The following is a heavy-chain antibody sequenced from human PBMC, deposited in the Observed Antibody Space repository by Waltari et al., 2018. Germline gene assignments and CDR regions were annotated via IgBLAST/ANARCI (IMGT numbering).Heavy chain of an antibody. J-gene: IGHJ4*02. Sequence: QVQLVESGGGVVQPGRSLRLSCAASGFTFSSYAMHCVRQAPGKGLEWVAVISYDGSNKYYADSVKGRFTISRDNSKNTLYLQMNSLRAEDTAVYYCARDLNYYGSGSYYDYFDYWGQGTLVTVSS. CDR1: GFTFSSYA. D-gene: IGHD3-10*01. CDR2: ISYDGSNK. CDR3: ARDLNYYGSGSYYDYFDY. V-gene: IGHV3-30-3*01.